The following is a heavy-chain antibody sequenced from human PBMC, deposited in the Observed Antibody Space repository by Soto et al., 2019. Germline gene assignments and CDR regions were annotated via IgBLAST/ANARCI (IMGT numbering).Heavy chain of an antibody. V-gene: IGHV3-15*01. J-gene: IGHJ6*02. CDR1: GFTFSNTW. D-gene: IGHD3-22*01. CDR3: TTPNYYDSSGYTYYYYYGMDV. Sequence: GGSLRLSCAASGFTFSNTWMSWVRQAPGKGLERVGRIKSKTDGGTTDYAAPVKGRFTISRDDSKNTLYLQMNSLKTEDTAVYYCTTPNYYDSSGYTYYYYYGMDVWGQGTTVTVSS. CDR2: IKSKTDGGTT.